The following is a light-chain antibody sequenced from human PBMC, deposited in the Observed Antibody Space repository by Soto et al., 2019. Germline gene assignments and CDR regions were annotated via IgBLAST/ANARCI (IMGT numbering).Light chain of an antibody. CDR3: EQHNNGPGT. CDR2: GAS. V-gene: IGKV3-15*01. J-gene: IGKJ1*01. Sequence: EIVMTQSPATLSVSPGERATLSCRASQSVSSNLAWYQQKPGQAPRLLIYGASTRATGIPARLSGGGSGTESPPAVGSQLSEVFAAFYGEQHNNGPGTFGPGPKVES. CDR1: QSVSSN.